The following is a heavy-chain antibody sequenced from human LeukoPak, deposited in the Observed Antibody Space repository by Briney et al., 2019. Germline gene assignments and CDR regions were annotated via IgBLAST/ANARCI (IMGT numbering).Heavy chain of an antibody. Sequence: PSETLSLTCTVSGDSISSGGYYCTWIRQHPGKGLEWIGNIFTSGKTYYNPSLKGRIFTSEDTSKSQFSLRLTSVTAADTAVYYCARATLRGDPFDSWGQGLQVTVSS. CDR3: ARATLRGDPFDS. CDR1: GDSISSGGYY. J-gene: IGHJ4*02. CDR2: IFTSGKT. V-gene: IGHV4-31*03. D-gene: IGHD2-21*02.